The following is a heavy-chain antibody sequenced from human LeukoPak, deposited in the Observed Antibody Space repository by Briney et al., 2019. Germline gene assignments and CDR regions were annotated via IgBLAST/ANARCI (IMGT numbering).Heavy chain of an antibody. V-gene: IGHV3-11*01. D-gene: IGHD6-19*01. CDR2: ISADATTM. CDR1: GFSFSDYY. Sequence: PWGSLRLSCAASGFSFSDYYMSWLRQAPGKGLEWISYISADATTMYYGDSVKGRFIISRDNAKNSLHLQMNSLRVDDTAVYYCARVLGYSTGYYYFDHWGQGALVTVSS. J-gene: IGHJ4*02. CDR3: ARVLGYSTGYYYFDH.